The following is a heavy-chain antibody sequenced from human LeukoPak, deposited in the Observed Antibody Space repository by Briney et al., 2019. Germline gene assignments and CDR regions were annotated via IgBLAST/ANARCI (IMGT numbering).Heavy chain of an antibody. CDR2: MYYSGST. D-gene: IGHD6-19*01. Sequence: SETLSLTCTVSGGSISSSDYYWGWIRQPPGRGLEWIGNMYYSGSTYYNPSLESRVTISVDTSKNQFSLQLNSVTDSDTALYYCARLKEAVAYDYWGQGTLVTVSS. V-gene: IGHV4-39*01. CDR1: GGSISSSDYY. CDR3: ARLKEAVAYDY. J-gene: IGHJ4*02.